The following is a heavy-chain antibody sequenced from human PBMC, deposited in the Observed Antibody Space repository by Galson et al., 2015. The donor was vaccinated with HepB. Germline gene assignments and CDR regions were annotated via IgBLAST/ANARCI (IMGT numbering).Heavy chain of an antibody. CDR3: ARVPLKYYYDSSGSTFWFDP. D-gene: IGHD3-22*01. J-gene: IGHJ5*02. Sequence: SLRVSCAASGFTFSSYAMHWVRQAPGKGLEWVAVISYDGSNKYYADSVKGRFTISRDNSKNTLYLQMNSLRAEDTAVYYCARVPLKYYYDSSGSTFWFDPWGQGTLVTVSS. CDR2: ISYDGSNK. CDR1: GFTFSSYA. V-gene: IGHV3-30-3*01.